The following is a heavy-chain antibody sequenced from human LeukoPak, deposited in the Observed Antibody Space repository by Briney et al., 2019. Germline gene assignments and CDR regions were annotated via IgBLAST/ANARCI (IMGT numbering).Heavy chain of an antibody. V-gene: IGHV4-34*01. CDR1: GGSFSGYY. J-gene: IGHJ5*02. D-gene: IGHD2-2*01. CDR3: ARGSTWFDP. CDR2: INRSGST. Sequence: SETPSLTCAVYGGSFSGYYWSWIRQPPGKGLEWIGEINRSGSTNYNPSLKSRVTISVDTSKNQFSLKLSSVTAADTAVYYCARGSTWFDPWGQGTLVTVSS.